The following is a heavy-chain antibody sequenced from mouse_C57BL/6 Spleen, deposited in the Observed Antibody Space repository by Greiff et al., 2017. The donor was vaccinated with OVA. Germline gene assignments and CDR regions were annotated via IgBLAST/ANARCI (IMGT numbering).Heavy chain of an antibody. V-gene: IGHV5-6*01. J-gene: IGHJ3*01. D-gene: IGHD2-5*01. Sequence: EVMLVESGGDLVKPGGSLKLSCAASGFTFSSYGMSWVRQTPDKRLEWVATISSGGSYPYYPDSVKGRFTISRDNAKNTLYLQMSSLKSEDTAMYYCARQGYSNYDWFAYWGQGTLVTVSA. CDR1: GFTFSSYG. CDR2: ISSGGSYP. CDR3: ARQGYSNYDWFAY.